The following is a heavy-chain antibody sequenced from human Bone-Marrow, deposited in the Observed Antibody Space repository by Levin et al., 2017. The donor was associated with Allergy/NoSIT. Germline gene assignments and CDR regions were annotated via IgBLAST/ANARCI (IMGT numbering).Heavy chain of an antibody. V-gene: IGHV3-48*03. CDR3: ARDGGSGWEFDY. CDR2: IGRSGNTI. D-gene: IGHD6-19*01. CDR1: GFTFRSFE. Sequence: PGGSLRLSCAVSGFTFRSFEMNWVRQPPGKGLEWLSYIGRSGNTIQYADSVKGRFIISEDNAKNSLYLQLNSLRAEDTAVYYCARDGGSGWEFDYWGQGTLVTVSS. J-gene: IGHJ4*02.